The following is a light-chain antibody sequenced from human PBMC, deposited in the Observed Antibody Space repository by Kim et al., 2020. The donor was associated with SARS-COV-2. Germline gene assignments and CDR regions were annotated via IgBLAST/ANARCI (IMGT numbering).Light chain of an antibody. V-gene: IGKV1D-16*01. CDR2: AAS. CDR1: QDINTR. CDR3: QQYQRYPIT. Sequence: DIQMTQSPSSLSASVGDRVTITCRASQDINTRLVWYQQKPEKAPKTLIYAASNLQSGVPSRFSGSGSGTDFTLTISSLQPEDFATYYCQQYQRYPITFGRGTRLEIK. J-gene: IGKJ5*01.